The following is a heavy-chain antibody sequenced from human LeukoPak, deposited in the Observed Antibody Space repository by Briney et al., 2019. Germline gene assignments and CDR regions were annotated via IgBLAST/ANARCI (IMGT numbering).Heavy chain of an antibody. D-gene: IGHD4-23*01. CDR2: ISYDGSNK. J-gene: IGHJ4*02. V-gene: IGHV3-30*03. CDR3: ARHDYGGNSGDY. Sequence: PGGSLRLSCAASGFTFSSYGMHWVRQAPGKGLEWVAVISYDGSNKYYADSVKGRFTISGDNAKNSLYLQMNSLRDEDTAVYYCARHDYGGNSGDYWGQGTLVTVSS. CDR1: GFTFSSYG.